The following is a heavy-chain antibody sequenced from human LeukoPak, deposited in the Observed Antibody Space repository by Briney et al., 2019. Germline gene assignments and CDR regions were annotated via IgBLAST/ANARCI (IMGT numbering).Heavy chain of an antibody. CDR2: ISYDGSNK. J-gene: IGHJ6*02. Sequence: PGGSLRLSCAASGFTVSSNYMSWVRQALGKGLEWVAVISYDGSNKYYADSVKGRFTISRDNSKNTLYLQMNSLRAEDTAVYYCARDRLWPLGGMDVWGQGTTVTVSS. CDR3: ARDRLWPLGGMDV. CDR1: GFTVSSNY. V-gene: IGHV3-30-3*01. D-gene: IGHD5-18*01.